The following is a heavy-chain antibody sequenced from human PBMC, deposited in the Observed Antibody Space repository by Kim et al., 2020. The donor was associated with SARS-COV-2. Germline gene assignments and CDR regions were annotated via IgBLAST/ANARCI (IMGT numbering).Heavy chain of an antibody. J-gene: IGHJ3*02. Sequence: DSVKGRFTISRDNSKNTLYLQMNSLRAEDTAVYYCARVSLIAVAGTAFDIWGQGTMVTVSS. D-gene: IGHD6-19*01. CDR3: ARVSLIAVAGTAFDI. V-gene: IGHV3-30*01.